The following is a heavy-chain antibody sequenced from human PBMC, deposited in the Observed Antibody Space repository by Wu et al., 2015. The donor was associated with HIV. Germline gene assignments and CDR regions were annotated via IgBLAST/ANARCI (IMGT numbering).Heavy chain of an antibody. CDR3: ARGSAGYCSSTSCYDYYGMDV. Sequence: QVQLVQSGAEVKKPGSSVKVSCKASGGTFSSYAISWVRQAPGQGLEWMGGIIPIFGTANYAQKFQGRVTITADESTSTAYMELSSLRSEDTAVYYCARGSAGYCSSTSCYDYYGMDVWGQGTTGHRLL. D-gene: IGHD2-2*01. J-gene: IGHJ6*02. CDR1: GGTFSSYA. V-gene: IGHV1-69*12. CDR2: IIPIFGTA.